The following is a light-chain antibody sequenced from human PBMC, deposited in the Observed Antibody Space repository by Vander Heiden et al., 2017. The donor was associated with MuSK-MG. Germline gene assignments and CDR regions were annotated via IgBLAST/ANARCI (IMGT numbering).Light chain of an antibody. CDR3: QQYGSSPRT. V-gene: IGKV3-20*01. CDR2: GAC. J-gene: IGKJ1*01. Sequence: EIVFTQSPGTLSLSPGERATLSCRASQSVSSSYLAWYQQKPGQAPRLLIYGACSRATGIPDRFSGSESGTDFTLTISRLEPEDFAVYYCQQYGSSPRTFGQGTKVEIK. CDR1: QSVSSSY.